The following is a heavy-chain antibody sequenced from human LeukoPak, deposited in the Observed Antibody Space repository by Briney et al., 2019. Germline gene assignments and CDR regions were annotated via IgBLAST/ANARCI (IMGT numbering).Heavy chain of an antibody. CDR2: ISSSDSTI. CDR3: ARDNDYGDPDY. J-gene: IGHJ4*02. V-gene: IGHV3-48*03. CDR1: RLIFRIDE. D-gene: IGHD4-17*01. Sequence: SPRLSSAASRLIFRIDETGAGCQAPGKGLEWVSYISSSDSTISYADAVRGRFTISRDNAENSLYLQMNSLRAEDTAVYYCARDNDYGDPDYWGQGTLVTVSS.